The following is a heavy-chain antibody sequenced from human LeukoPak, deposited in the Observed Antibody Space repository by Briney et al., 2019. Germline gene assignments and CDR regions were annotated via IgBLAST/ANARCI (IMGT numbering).Heavy chain of an antibody. V-gene: IGHV3-23*01. CDR1: GFTFSSYA. J-gene: IGHJ4*02. CDR2: VFGGGDT. CDR3: AKDGPNWGSYFDS. D-gene: IGHD7-27*01. Sequence: GGSLRLSWAASGFTFSSYAMNWVRQAPEKGLEWVSGVFGGGDTYYADSMKGRFTISRDNSKNTLYLQMNNLRAEDTAVYYCAKDGPNWGSYFDSWGQGTLVTVSS.